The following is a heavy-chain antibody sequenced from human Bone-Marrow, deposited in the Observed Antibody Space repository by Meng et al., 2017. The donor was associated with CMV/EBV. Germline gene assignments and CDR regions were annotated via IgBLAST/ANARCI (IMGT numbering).Heavy chain of an antibody. CDR2: IRSKAYGGTT. CDR3: TRESELPPANAFDI. Sequence: GGSLRLSCAASGFTYSNYWMSWVRQAPGKGLEWVGFIRSKAYGGTTEYAASVKGRFTISRDDSKSIAYLQMNSLKTEDTAVYYCTRESELPPANAFDIWGQGTMVTVSS. D-gene: IGHD1-26*01. CDR1: GFTYSNYW. V-gene: IGHV3-49*04. J-gene: IGHJ3*02.